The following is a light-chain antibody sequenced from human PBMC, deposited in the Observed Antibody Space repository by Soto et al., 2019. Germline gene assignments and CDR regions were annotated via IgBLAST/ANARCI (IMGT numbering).Light chain of an antibody. V-gene: IGKV3-20*01. CDR1: QSVNSNY. Sequence: EIVLTQSPGTLSLSPGERATLSCRAGQSVNSNYLAWHQQKPGQAPRLLIYGVSSRATGIPDRFSGSGSGTDFTLTISRLEPEDFAVYYCQQYGNSGVTFGPGTKVDIK. J-gene: IGKJ3*01. CDR2: GVS. CDR3: QQYGNSGVT.